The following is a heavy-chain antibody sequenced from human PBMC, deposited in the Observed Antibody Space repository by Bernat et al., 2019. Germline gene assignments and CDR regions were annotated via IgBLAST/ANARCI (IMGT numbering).Heavy chain of an antibody. Sequence: QLQLQESGPGLVKPSETLSLTCTVSGGSISSSSYYWGWIRQPPGKGLEWIGSFYYSGSTHYNPSLKSRVTISVDTSENQFSLKLSSVTAADTAVYYCATLSSGSYYINYFDYWGQGTLVPVSA. V-gene: IGHV4-39*01. D-gene: IGHD1-26*01. J-gene: IGHJ4*02. CDR1: GGSISSSSYY. CDR2: FYYSGST. CDR3: ATLSSGSYYINYFDY.